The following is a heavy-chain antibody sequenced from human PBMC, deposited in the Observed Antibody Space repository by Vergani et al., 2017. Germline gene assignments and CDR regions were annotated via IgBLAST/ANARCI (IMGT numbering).Heavy chain of an antibody. J-gene: IGHJ2*01. CDR3: AKNRGCDYFLYWYFDL. Sequence: EVQLLESGGGLVQPGGSLRLSCAASGFTFSSYAMSWVRQAPGKGLEWVSAISGSGGSTYYADSVKGRFTISRDNSKNTLYLQMNSLRAEDTAVYYCAKNRGCDYFLYWYFDLWGRGTLVTVSS. V-gene: IGHV3-23*01. CDR1: GFTFSSYA. D-gene: IGHD4-17*01. CDR2: ISGSGGST.